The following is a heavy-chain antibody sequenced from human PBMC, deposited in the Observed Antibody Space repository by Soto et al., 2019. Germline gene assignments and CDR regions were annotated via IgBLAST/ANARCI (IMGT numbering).Heavy chain of an antibody. V-gene: IGHV1-69*01. Sequence: QVQLVQSXXXXXKPGSSVKVSCKASGGTFSXYXISWVRQAPGQGXXXXXGIIPIFGTANYAQKFQGRVTITADESTSTAYMELSSLRSEDTAVYYCARTTGYSSGWYGGDFDYWGQGTLVTVSS. CDR2: IIPIFGTA. D-gene: IGHD6-19*01. CDR1: GGTFSXYX. J-gene: IGHJ4*02. CDR3: ARTTGYSSGWYGGDFDY.